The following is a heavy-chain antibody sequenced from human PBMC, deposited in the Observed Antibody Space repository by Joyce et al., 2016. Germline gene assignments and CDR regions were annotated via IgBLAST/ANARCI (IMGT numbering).Heavy chain of an antibody. CDR1: GFTFRKYY. D-gene: IGHD3-3*01. V-gene: IGHV3-7*01. J-gene: IGHJ4*02. CDR3: AREYFWRYDY. Sequence: EVQLVESGGGLVQPGGSLRLSCVRSGFTFRKYYMGWIRQAPGKGPGWVDNIKADGSEKSYVGSVEGRFTISRDNAKNSLYLQINGLRAEDTAVYYCAREYFWRYDYWGQGTLVTVSS. CDR2: IKADGSEK.